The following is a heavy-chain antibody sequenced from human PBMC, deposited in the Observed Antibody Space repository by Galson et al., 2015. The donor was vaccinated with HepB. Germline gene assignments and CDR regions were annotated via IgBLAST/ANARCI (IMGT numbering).Heavy chain of an antibody. J-gene: IGHJ4*02. D-gene: IGHD6-13*01. Sequence: SVKVSCKVSGYTLTELSMHWVRQAPGKGLEWMGGFDPEDGETIYAQKFQGRVTMTEDTSTDTAYMELSSLRSVDTAVYYCATPACIAAAGTLCPAELYYFDYWGQGTLVTVSS. CDR3: ATPACIAAAGTLCPAELYYFDY. CDR1: GYTLTELS. V-gene: IGHV1-24*01. CDR2: FDPEDGET.